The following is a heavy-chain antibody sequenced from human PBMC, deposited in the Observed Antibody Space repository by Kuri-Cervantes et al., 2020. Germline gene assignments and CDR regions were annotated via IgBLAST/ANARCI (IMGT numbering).Heavy chain of an antibody. D-gene: IGHD3-3*01. Sequence: SETLSLTCTVSGGSISSSSYYWGWIRQPPGKGLEWIGSIYYSGSTYYNPSLKSRVTISVDTSKNQFSLKLSSVTAADTAVYYCASSYFWSGYYHPGPKPDDYYYYGMDVWGQGTTVTVSS. J-gene: IGHJ6*02. V-gene: IGHV4-39*01. CDR1: GGSISSSSYY. CDR3: ASSYFWSGYYHPGPKPDDYYYYGMDV. CDR2: IYYSGST.